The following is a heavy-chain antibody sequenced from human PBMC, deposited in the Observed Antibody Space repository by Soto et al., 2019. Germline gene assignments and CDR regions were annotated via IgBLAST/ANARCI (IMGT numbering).Heavy chain of an antibody. Sequence: PGGSLRLSCAASGFTFSSYAMSWIRQAPGKGLEWVSAISGSGGSTYYADSVKGRFTISRDNSKNTLYLQMNSLRAEDTAVYYCAKAHFAYDSSGLVDYWGQGTLVTVSS. J-gene: IGHJ4*02. CDR2: ISGSGGST. D-gene: IGHD3-22*01. CDR3: AKAHFAYDSSGLVDY. CDR1: GFTFSSYA. V-gene: IGHV3-23*01.